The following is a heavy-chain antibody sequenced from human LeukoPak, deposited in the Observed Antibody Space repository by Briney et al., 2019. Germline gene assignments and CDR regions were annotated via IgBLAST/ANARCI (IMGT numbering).Heavy chain of an antibody. Sequence: PSETLSLTCTVSGGSISSSPAYWGLIRQPTGKGLEWIGSIYYSKNTYYNPSLKSRVTISADTSKNQFSLTLGSVSATDTAVYYCVSPRGISYGYFDYWGQGTLVTVSS. V-gene: IGHV4-39*01. CDR1: GGSISSSPAY. CDR3: VSPRGISYGYFDY. CDR2: IYYSKNT. D-gene: IGHD5-18*01. J-gene: IGHJ4*02.